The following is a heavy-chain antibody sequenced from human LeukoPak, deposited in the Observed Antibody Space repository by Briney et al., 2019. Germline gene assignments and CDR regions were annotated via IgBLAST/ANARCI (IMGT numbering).Heavy chain of an antibody. D-gene: IGHD1-1*01. CDR1: GDRVSSDSAA. CDR3: ARQSSTDYYYYGLDV. J-gene: IGHJ6*02. V-gene: IGHV6-1*01. Sequence: SQTLSLTCAISGDRVSSDSAAWNWIRQSPSRGLEWLGRTYYRSKWHYDYAESVKRRITVNPDTSKNQFSLQLNSVTPEDTAVYYCARQSSTDYYYYGLDVWGQGTTVAVSS. CDR2: TYYRSKWHY.